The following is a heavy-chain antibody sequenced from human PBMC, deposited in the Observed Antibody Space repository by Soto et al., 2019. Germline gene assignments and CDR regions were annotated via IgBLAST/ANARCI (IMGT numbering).Heavy chain of an antibody. CDR3: AKVDDWNKARCFDR. D-gene: IGHD1-1*01. Sequence: EVQLLESGGGLVQPGGSLRVSCVASGFTFDNYVMTLVRQAPGKGLEWVSAISGNSGFTWYADSVKGRFTLSRDNFKNTLSLEMNNLRAEDTAVYFCAKVDDWNKARCFDRWGQGTLVTVSS. V-gene: IGHV3-23*01. J-gene: IGHJ5*02. CDR2: ISGNSGFT. CDR1: GFTFDNYV.